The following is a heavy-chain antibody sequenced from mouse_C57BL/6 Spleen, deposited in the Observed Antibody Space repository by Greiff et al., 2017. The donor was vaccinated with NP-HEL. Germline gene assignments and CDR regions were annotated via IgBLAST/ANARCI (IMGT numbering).Heavy chain of an antibody. J-gene: IGHJ4*01. D-gene: IGHD3-3*01. CDR2: IDPSDSYT. CDR3: ARGRRDYAMDY. Sequence: QVQLQQPGAELVKPGASVKLSCKASGYTYTSYWMQWVKQRPGQGLEWIGEIDPSDSYTNYNQKFKGKATLTVDTSSSTAYMQLSSLTSEDSAVYYCARGRRDYAMDYWGQGTSVTVSS. CDR1: GYTYTSYW. V-gene: IGHV1-50*01.